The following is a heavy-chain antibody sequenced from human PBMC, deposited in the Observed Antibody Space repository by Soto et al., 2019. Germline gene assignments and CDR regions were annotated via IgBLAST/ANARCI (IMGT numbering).Heavy chain of an antibody. CDR3: ARAHGRAARPDWFDP. CDR2: IIPIFGTA. J-gene: IGHJ5*02. Sequence: GASVKVSCKASGGTFSSYAISWVRQAPGQGLEWMGGIIPIFGTANYAQKFQGRVTITAGESTSTAYMELSSLRSEDTAVYYCARAHGRAARPDWFDPWGQGTLVTVSS. V-gene: IGHV1-69*13. CDR1: GGTFSSYA. D-gene: IGHD6-6*01.